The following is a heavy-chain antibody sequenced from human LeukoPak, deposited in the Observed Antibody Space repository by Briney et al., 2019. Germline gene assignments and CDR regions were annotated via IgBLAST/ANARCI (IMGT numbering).Heavy chain of an antibody. V-gene: IGHV3-23*01. D-gene: IGHD3-22*01. Sequence: PGGSLRLSCAASGFTFSSYAMSWVRQAPGKGLEWVSAISGSGGSTYYADSVKGRFTISRDNSKNTLYLQMSSLRAEDTAVYYCAKGRTYYYDSSGYYYVDWGQGTLVTVSS. CDR1: GFTFSSYA. CDR2: ISGSGGST. CDR3: AKGRTYYYDSSGYYYVD. J-gene: IGHJ4*02.